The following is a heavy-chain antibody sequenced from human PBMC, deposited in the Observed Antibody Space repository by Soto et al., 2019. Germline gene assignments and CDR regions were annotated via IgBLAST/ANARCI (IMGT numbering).Heavy chain of an antibody. CDR1: GFTFSSYG. CDR2: ISYDGSNK. J-gene: IGHJ4*02. CDR3: ASVIQLWPQSTDY. V-gene: IGHV3-30*03. Sequence: GGSLRLSCAASGFTFSSYGMHWVRQAPGKGLEWVAVISYDGSNKYYADSVKGRFTISRDNSKNTLYLQMNSLRAEDTAVYYCASVIQLWPQSTDYWGQGTLVTVSS. D-gene: IGHD5-18*01.